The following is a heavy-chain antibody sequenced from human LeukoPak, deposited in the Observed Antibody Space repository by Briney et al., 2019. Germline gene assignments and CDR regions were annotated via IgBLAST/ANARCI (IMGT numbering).Heavy chain of an antibody. CDR2: IIPIFGTT. D-gene: IGHD5-18*01. CDR3: ARDLGSYGFEYNWFDP. CDR1: GGTFSSYA. Sequence: GASVKVSCKASGGTFSSYAISWVRQAPGQGLEWMGGIIPIFGTTNYAQKFQGRVTITTDESTNTAYMELSSLRSEDTAVYYCARDLGSYGFEYNWFDPWGQGTLVTVSS. J-gene: IGHJ5*02. V-gene: IGHV1-69*05.